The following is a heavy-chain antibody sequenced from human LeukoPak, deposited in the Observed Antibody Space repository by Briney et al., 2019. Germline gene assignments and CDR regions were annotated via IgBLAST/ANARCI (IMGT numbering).Heavy chain of an antibody. Sequence: SVKVSCKASGGTFSSYAISWVRQAPGQGLEWMGRIIPILGIANYAQKFQGRVTITADESTSTAYMELSSLRSEDTAVYYCARLGYSYGHRAFDIWGQGTMVTVSS. D-gene: IGHD5-18*01. CDR2: IIPILGIA. J-gene: IGHJ3*02. V-gene: IGHV1-69*04. CDR1: GGTFSSYA. CDR3: ARLGYSYGHRAFDI.